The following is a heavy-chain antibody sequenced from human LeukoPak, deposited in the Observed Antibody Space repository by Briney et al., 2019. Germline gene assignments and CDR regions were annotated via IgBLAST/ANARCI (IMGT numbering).Heavy chain of an antibody. J-gene: IGHJ5*02. Sequence: SETLSLTCTVSGGSISSSSYYWGWIRQSPGKGLEWIGSAYYSGSPYYDPSLKSRVTISVDTSKNQFSLKLSSVTAADTAVYSCASHSAEYDILTGYHSYNSFDPWGQGILVTVSS. CDR1: GGSISSSSYY. CDR3: ASHSAEYDILTGYHSYNSFDP. V-gene: IGHV4-39*01. CDR2: AYYSGSP. D-gene: IGHD3-9*01.